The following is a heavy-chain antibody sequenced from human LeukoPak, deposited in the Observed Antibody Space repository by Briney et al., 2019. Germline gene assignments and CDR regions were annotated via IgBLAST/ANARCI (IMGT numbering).Heavy chain of an antibody. D-gene: IGHD2-2*01. CDR1: GGSISSYY. J-gene: IGHJ6*03. CDR2: IYTSGST. V-gene: IGHV4-4*07. Sequence: SETLSLTCTVSGGSISSYYWSWIRQPAGKGLEWIGRIYTSGSTNYNPSLKSRVTMSVDTSKNQFSLKLSSVTAADTAVYYCARFEIVVVPAANQNYYYYMDVWGKGTTVTVSS. CDR3: ARFEIVVVPAANQNYYYYMDV.